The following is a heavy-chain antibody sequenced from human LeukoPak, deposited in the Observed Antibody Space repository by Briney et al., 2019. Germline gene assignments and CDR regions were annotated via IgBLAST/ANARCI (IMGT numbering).Heavy chain of an antibody. CDR3: ASTAGVLGYWYFDY. Sequence: GASVKVSCKASGGTFSSYAISWVRQAPGQGLEWMGGIIPIFGTANYAQKFQGRVTITADKSTSTAYMGLSSLRSEDTAVYYCASTAGVLGYWYFDYWGQGTLVTVSS. J-gene: IGHJ4*02. CDR1: GGTFSSYA. V-gene: IGHV1-69*06. CDR2: IIPIFGTA. D-gene: IGHD2-8*02.